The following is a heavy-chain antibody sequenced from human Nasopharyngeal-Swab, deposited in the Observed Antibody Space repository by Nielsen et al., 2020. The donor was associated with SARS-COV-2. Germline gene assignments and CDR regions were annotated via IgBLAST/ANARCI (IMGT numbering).Heavy chain of an antibody. V-gene: IGHV4-59*12. CDR2: IYYGGST. Sequence: GSLRLSCTVSGASITTYYWNWIRQPPGKGLEWIGYIYYGGSTSYNPSLKSRVTTSLDTSKKQFSLKLASVTAADTAVYYCARDRDYMFDPWGQGTLVTVSS. CDR1: GASITTYY. J-gene: IGHJ5*02. D-gene: IGHD3-10*01. CDR3: ARDRDYMFDP.